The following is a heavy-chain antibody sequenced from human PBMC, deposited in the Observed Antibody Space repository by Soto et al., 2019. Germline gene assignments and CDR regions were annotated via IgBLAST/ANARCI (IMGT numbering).Heavy chain of an antibody. CDR2: IIPILGIA. CDR1: GSTFSSYT. Sequence: GASVKVSCKASGSTFSSYTISWVRQAPGQGLEWMGRIIPILGIADYAQKFQGRVTITADKSTSTAYMELSSLRSEDTAVYYCARENTSGYDFWSGYYTYPYWGQGTLVTVSS. J-gene: IGHJ4*02. V-gene: IGHV1-69*04. D-gene: IGHD3-3*01. CDR3: ARENTSGYDFWSGYYTYPY.